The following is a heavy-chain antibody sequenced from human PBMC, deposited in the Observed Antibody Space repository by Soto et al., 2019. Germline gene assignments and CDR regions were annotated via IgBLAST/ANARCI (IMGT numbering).Heavy chain of an antibody. CDR2: ITTTGNSA. CDR1: GFIFSNYA. J-gene: IGHJ3*02. Sequence: VQLLESGGGLVQPGGSLRLSCAASGFIFSNYAMSWVRQAPGKGLDWVSSITTTGNSAYYPDSVKGRFTTSRDNSRNTLYLQMSSLRAEDTAVYYCAKLSSTWENDAFDIWGRGTMVTVSS. V-gene: IGHV3-23*01. CDR3: AKLSSTWENDAFDI. D-gene: IGHD6-13*01.